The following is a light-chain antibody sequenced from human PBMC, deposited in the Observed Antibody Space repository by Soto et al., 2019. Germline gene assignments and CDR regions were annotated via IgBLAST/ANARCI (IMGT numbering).Light chain of an antibody. J-gene: IGLJ1*01. CDR2: GST. CDR3: QSYDSSLSGSRV. Sequence: QAVVTQPPSVSGAPGQRVTISCTGSSSNIGAGYDVHWYQQLPGTAPKVLIYGSTYRPSGVPDRFSGSKSGTSASLAITGLQAEDEADYYCQSYDSSLSGSRVFGTGTKLTVL. CDR1: SSNIGAGYD. V-gene: IGLV1-40*01.